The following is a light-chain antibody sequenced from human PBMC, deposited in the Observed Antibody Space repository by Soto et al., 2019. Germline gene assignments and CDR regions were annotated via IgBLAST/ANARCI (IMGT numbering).Light chain of an antibody. Sequence: EIVLTQSPGTLSLSPGERATLSCRASQSVSAAYLAWYQQKPGQAPRLLFYGASSRAAGVPDRFSGSGSGTDFTLTISRLEPEAFAVYYCQQYGGSPMYTFGQGTKLEIK. J-gene: IGKJ2*01. CDR2: GAS. CDR1: QSVSAAY. V-gene: IGKV3-20*01. CDR3: QQYGGSPMYT.